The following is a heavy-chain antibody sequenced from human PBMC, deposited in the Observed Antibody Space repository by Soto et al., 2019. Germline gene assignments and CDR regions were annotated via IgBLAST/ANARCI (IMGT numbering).Heavy chain of an antibody. CDR1: GFTFSSYA. CDR2: ISGSVGST. J-gene: IGHJ4*02. D-gene: IGHD3-22*01. CDR3: AKAGSRVNYDSSGYYYVGAVDY. V-gene: IGHV3-23*01. Sequence: EVQLLESGGGLVQPGGSLRLSCAASGFTFSSYAMSWVRQAPGKGLEWVSAISGSVGSTYYADSVKGRFTISRDNSKNTLYLQMNSLRAEDTDVYYCAKAGSRVNYDSSGYYYVGAVDYWGQGTLVTVSS.